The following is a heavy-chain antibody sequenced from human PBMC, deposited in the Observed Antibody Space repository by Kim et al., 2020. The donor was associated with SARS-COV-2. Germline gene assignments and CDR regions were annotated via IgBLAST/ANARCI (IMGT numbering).Heavy chain of an antibody. CDR1: GFTFSSYS. V-gene: IGHV3-21*01. Sequence: GGSLRLSCAASGFTFSSYSMNWVRQAPGKGLEWVSSISSSSSYIYYADSVKGRFTISRDNAKNSLYLQMNSLRAEDTAVYYCARGYYYDSSGYYYPGHGSYFDYWGQGTLVTVSS. D-gene: IGHD3-22*01. CDR2: ISSSSSYI. J-gene: IGHJ4*02. CDR3: ARGYYYDSSGYYYPGHGSYFDY.